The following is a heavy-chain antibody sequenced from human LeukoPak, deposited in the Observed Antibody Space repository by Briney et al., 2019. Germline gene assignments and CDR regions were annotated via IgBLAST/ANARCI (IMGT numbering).Heavy chain of an antibody. CDR2: IYYSGST. CDR1: GGSISSSSYY. CDR3: ARDGGYGDLH. Sequence: SETLSLTCTVSGGSISSSSYYWSWIRQPPGKGLEWIGYIYYSGSTNYNPSLKSRVTISVDTSKNQFSLKLSSVTAADTAVYYCARDGGYGDLHWGQGTLVTVSS. V-gene: IGHV4-61*01. D-gene: IGHD4-17*01. J-gene: IGHJ4*02.